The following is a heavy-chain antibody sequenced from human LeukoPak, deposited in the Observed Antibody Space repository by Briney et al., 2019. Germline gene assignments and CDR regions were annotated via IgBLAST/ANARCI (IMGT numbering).Heavy chain of an antibody. V-gene: IGHV4-59*08. CDR3: ARLRDFWSPYTRNYYYYMDV. J-gene: IGHJ6*03. D-gene: IGHD3-3*01. CDR2: VYYTGST. Sequence: PSETLSLTCTVSGGSISSYYWSWIRQPPGKGLEWIGYVYYTGSTNYNPSLKSRVAISIDTSRNQFSLKLSSVTAADTAVYYCARLRDFWSPYTRNYYYYMDVWGKGTTVTVSS. CDR1: GGSISSYY.